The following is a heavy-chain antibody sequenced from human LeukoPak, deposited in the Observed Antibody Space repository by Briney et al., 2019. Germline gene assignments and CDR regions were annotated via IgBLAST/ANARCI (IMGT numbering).Heavy chain of an antibody. CDR2: IYTSGST. CDR1: GGSISSYY. V-gene: IGHV4-4*07. J-gene: IGHJ6*02. D-gene: IGHD6-19*01. CDR3: ARDSYIAVAGTNYYYGMDV. Sequence: PSETLSLTCTVSGGSISSYYWSWIRQPAGKGLEWIGRIYTSGSTNYNPSLKSRVTMSVDTSKNQFSLKLSSVTAADTAVYYCARDSYIAVAGTNYYYGMDVWGQGNTVTVSS.